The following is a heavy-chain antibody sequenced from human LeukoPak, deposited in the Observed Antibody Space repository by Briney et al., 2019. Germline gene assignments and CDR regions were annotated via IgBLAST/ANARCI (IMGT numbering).Heavy chain of an antibody. Sequence: GGSLRLSCTASGFTFSTLAMSWVRQAPGKGLEWVSSISSRDDDTSYADSVKGRFTISRDNSKNTLYLQLNSLRVDDAAIYYCAKHRRSTLVTAYFDSWGQGTLVTVSS. D-gene: IGHD2-21*02. V-gene: IGHV3-23*01. CDR2: ISSRDDDT. CDR3: AKHRRSTLVTAYFDS. CDR1: GFTFSTLA. J-gene: IGHJ4*02.